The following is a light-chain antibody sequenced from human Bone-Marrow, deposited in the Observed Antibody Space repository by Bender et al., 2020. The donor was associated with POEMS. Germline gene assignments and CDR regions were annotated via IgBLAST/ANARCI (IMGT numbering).Light chain of an antibody. J-gene: IGLJ3*02. CDR2: DVN. CDR1: NSDVGAYNF. CDR3: CSYAGYYTV. Sequence: QSALTQPHSMSGSPGQSVTISCTGSNSDVGAYNFVSWYQQHPGKAPKLIIYDVNERPSGVPDRFSGSKSGNTASLTISGLQAEDEADYYCCSYAGYYTVFGGGTELTVL. V-gene: IGLV2-11*01.